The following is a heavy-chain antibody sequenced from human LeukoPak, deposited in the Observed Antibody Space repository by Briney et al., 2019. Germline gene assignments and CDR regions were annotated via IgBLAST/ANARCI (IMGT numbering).Heavy chain of an antibody. D-gene: IGHD6-13*01. Sequence: ASVKVSCKASGYTFTSYGISWVRQAPGQGLEWMGWISAYNGNTNYAQKFQGRVTITRNTSISTAYMELSSLRSEDTAVYYCARARRFLAAAGRGIYYFDYWGQGTLVTVSS. CDR1: GYTFTSYG. J-gene: IGHJ4*02. CDR3: ARARRFLAAAGRGIYYFDY. V-gene: IGHV1-18*01. CDR2: ISAYNGNT.